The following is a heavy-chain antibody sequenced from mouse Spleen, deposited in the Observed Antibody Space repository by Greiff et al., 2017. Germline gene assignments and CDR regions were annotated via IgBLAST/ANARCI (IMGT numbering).Heavy chain of an antibody. J-gene: IGHJ2*01. CDR3: ARREFNYFEY. V-gene: IGHV1-69*01. CDR2: IDPSDSDT. CDR1: GYTFTSYW. Sequence: QVQLQQPGAELVMPGASVKLSCKASGYTFTSYWMHWVKQRPGQGLEWIGEIDPSDSDTNYNQKFKGKATLTVDKSSSTAYMQLSSLTSEDSAVYYCARREFNYFEYWGQGTHLTVSS.